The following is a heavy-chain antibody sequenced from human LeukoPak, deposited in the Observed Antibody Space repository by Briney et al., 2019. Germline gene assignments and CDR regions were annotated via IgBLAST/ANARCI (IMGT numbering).Heavy chain of an antibody. V-gene: IGHV3-21*04. CDR1: GFTFSSYS. CDR3: ARLSGYGPEYYFDY. J-gene: IGHJ4*02. CDR2: ISSTSSFI. Sequence: PGGSLRLSCAASGFTFSSYSMNWVREAPGKGLEWVSFISSTSSFIYYADSVKGRFTISRDNTKNTLYLQMNSLRAEDTAVYYCARLSGYGPEYYFDYWGQGTLVTVSS. D-gene: IGHD3-22*01.